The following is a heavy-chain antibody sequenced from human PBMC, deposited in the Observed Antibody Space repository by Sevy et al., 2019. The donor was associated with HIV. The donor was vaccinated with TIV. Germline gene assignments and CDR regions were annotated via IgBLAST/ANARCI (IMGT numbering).Heavy chain of an antibody. CDR2: IFPDDSAT. CDR1: GYSFTSHW. V-gene: IGHV5-51*01. Sequence: GESLKISCKGSGYSFTSHWIGWVRHMPGKGLEWMGIIFPDDSATRYSPSFQGQVTFSAVKSINTTYWQWGSLKTSDTAMYYCATSRSGYFDSSGYYIYWGQGTLVTVSS. J-gene: IGHJ4*02. D-gene: IGHD3-22*01. CDR3: ATSRSGYFDSSGYYIY.